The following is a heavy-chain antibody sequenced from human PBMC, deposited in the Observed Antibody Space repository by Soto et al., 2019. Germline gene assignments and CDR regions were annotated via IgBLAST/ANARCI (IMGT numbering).Heavy chain of an antibody. V-gene: IGHV1-46*01. J-gene: IGHJ4*02. D-gene: IGHD6-6*01. CDR2: INPSGGST. CDR1: GYTFTSYY. CDR3: ARVSLPYSSSAGIDY. Sequence: QVQLVQSGAEVKKPGASVKVSCKASGYTFTSYYMHWVRQAPGQGLEWMGIINPSGGSTSYAQKFQARVTMTRDTSTSTVYMELSSLRSEDTAVYYCARVSLPYSSSAGIDYWGQGTLVTVSS.